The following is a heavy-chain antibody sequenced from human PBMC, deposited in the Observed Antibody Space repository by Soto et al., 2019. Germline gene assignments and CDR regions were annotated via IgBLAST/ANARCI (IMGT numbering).Heavy chain of an antibody. CDR1: GFPFIAYG. D-gene: IGHD3-10*01. J-gene: IGHJ4*02. V-gene: IGHV3-30*03. Sequence: QVQLVESGGGVVQPGGSLRLSCAASGFPFIAYGMHWVREGPGKGLEWVAVISYDGSNKYDADSVKGRFTISRDNSRNTLDLQMNSLRPEDTALYYCVGGQYYFDYRGQGTLVIVSS. CDR3: VGGQYYFDY. CDR2: ISYDGSNK.